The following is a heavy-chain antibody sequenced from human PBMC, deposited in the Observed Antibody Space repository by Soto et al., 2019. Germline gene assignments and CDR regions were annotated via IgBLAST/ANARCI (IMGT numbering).Heavy chain of an antibody. V-gene: IGHV1-69*13. CDR3: ARDRYYYDSSGSGNFDY. Sequence: ASVKVSCKASGGTFSSYAISWVRQAPGQGLEWMGGIIPIFGTANYAQKFQGRVTITADESTSTAYMELSSLRSEDTAVYYCARDRYYYDSSGSGNFDYWGQGTLVTVSS. CDR1: GGTFSSYA. J-gene: IGHJ4*02. CDR2: IIPIFGTA. D-gene: IGHD3-22*01.